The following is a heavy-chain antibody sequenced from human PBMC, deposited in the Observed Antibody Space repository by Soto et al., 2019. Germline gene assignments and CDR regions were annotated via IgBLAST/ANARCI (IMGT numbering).Heavy chain of an antibody. Sequence: GASVKVSCKASGISFINHYVHWVRQAPGQGPEWMGVINPAGSVTVYALKLQDRVTVTRDTSTSTVYMELNSLTSEDTAIYYCARDNSRTFPAAPGDKKSDSSGWWFDPWGQGTLVTVSSGKEILWGTFNCFDPWGQGALVTVSS. CDR2: INPAGSVT. V-gene: IGHV1-46*03. CDR3: ARDNSRTFPAAPGDKKSDSSGWWFDPWGQGTLVTVSSGKEILWGTFNCFDP. D-gene: IGHD6-13*01. J-gene: IGHJ5*02. CDR1: GISFINHY.